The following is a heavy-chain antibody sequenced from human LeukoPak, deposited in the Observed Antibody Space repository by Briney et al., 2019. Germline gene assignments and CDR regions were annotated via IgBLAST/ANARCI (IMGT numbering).Heavy chain of an antibody. CDR2: ISGSGGTI. V-gene: IGHV3-23*01. CDR3: ANYYYDKSGYKN. CDR1: GFTFSNYA. J-gene: IGHJ4*02. Sequence: PRGSLRLSCAASGFTFSNYAMSWVRQAPGKGLEWVSGISGSGGTIYYADSVKGRFTISRDNSKNVLYLQVNSLRAEDTAVFYCANYYYDKSGYKNWGQGTLVTVSS. D-gene: IGHD3-22*01.